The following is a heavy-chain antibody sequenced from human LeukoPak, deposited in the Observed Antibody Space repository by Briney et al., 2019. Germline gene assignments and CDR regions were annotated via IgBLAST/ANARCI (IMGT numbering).Heavy chain of an antibody. CDR3: ARLVSSGWLDYYYYYMDV. Sequence: KSSETLSLTCTVSGGSISSSSYYWGWIRQPPGKGLEWIGGIYYSGSTYYNPSLKSRVTISVDTSKNQFSLKLSSVTAADTAVYYCARLVSSGWLDYYYYYMDVWGKGTTVTVSS. CDR2: IYYSGST. V-gene: IGHV4-39*01. J-gene: IGHJ6*03. CDR1: GGSISSSSYY. D-gene: IGHD6-19*01.